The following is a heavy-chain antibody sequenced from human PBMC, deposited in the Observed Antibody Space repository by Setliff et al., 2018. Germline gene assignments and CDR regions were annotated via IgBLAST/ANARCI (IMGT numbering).Heavy chain of an antibody. D-gene: IGHD3-3*01. CDR3: ARTAEYYDFWSGYYTVGYFDY. CDR1: GGSISSSSYY. V-gene: IGHV4-39*07. Sequence: KPSETLSLTCTVSGGSISSSSYYWGWIRQPPGKGLEWIGSIYYSGSTYYNPSLKSRVTISVDTSKNQSSLKLSSVTAADTAVYYCARTAEYYDFWSGYYTVGYFDYWGQGTLVTVSS. CDR2: IYYSGST. J-gene: IGHJ4*02.